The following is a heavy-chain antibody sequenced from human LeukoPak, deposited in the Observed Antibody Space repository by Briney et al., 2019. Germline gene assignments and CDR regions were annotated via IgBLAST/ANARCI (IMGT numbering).Heavy chain of an antibody. J-gene: IGHJ5*02. CDR3: ARSSGWYGGFDP. V-gene: IGHV3-21*01. D-gene: IGHD6-19*01. CDR1: GFTFNTYS. Sequence: GGSLRLSCAASGFTFNTYSLHWVRQAPGKGLEWISYISSSHSYIDYADSVKGRFTISRNNARNSLYLQMNSQRAEDTSVYYCARSSGWYGGFDPWGQGTLVTVSS. CDR2: ISSSHSYI.